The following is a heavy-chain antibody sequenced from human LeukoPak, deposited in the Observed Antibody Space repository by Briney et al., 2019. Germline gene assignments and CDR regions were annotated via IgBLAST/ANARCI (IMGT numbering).Heavy chain of an antibody. Sequence: GASVKVSCKASGYSFTSYGISWVRQAPGQGLEWMGLISGYNGNTNYAQKLQGRVTMTTDTATSTAYMELRSLRSDDRAVYYCARARSGSYRFDYWGQGTLVTVSS. J-gene: IGHJ4*02. CDR1: GYSFTSYG. V-gene: IGHV1-18*01. CDR2: ISGYNGNT. D-gene: IGHD1-26*01. CDR3: ARARSGSYRFDY.